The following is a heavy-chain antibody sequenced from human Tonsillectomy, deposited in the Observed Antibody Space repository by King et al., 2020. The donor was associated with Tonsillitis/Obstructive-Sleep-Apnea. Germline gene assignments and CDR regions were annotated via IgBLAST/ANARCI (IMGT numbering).Heavy chain of an antibody. V-gene: IGHV1-18*01. CDR1: GYTFTSYG. CDR2: ISAYNGNP. Sequence: QLVQSGAEVKKPGASVKVSCKASGYTFTSYGFSWVRQAPGQGLEWMGWISAYNGNPNYAQKLQGRVTMTTDTSTSTAYMELRSLTSDDTAVYYCARDGQQERQETYYYGMDVWGQGTTVTVSS. J-gene: IGHJ6*02. D-gene: IGHD1-1*01. CDR3: ARDGQQERQETYYYGMDV.